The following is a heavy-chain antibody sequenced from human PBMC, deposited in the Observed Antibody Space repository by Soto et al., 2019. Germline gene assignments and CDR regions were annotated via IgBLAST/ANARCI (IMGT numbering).Heavy chain of an antibody. D-gene: IGHD2-2*01. CDR2: INPNSGGT. J-gene: IGHJ6*02. Sequence: ASVKVSCNASGYTFTGYYMHWVRQAPGQGLEWMGWINPNSGGTNYAQKFQGWVTMTRDTSISTAYMELSRLRSDDTAVYYCAKGGDCSSTSCYYYYYGMDVWGQGTTVTVSS. CDR3: AKGGDCSSTSCYYYYYGMDV. V-gene: IGHV1-2*04. CDR1: GYTFTGYY.